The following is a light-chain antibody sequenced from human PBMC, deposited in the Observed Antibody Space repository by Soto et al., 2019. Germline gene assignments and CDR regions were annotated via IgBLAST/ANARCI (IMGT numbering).Light chain of an antibody. CDR1: QTVRSDY. CDR3: HQYGTSSM. V-gene: IGKV3-20*01. Sequence: EIVLTQSPATLSVSPGESATLSCRASQTVRSDYLAWYRQSPGQPPRLLIFEASSRAPGIPDRFSGSGSGTDFTLTIRRLEPEDFAVYYCHQYGTSSMFGQGTRVEIK. J-gene: IGKJ1*01. CDR2: EAS.